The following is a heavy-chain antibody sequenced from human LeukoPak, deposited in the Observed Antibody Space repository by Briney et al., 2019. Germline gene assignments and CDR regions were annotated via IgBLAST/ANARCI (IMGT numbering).Heavy chain of an antibody. CDR3: ARGADYGGNRGRRGYFDY. D-gene: IGHD4-23*01. J-gene: IGHJ4*02. CDR1: GGSISSTNYY. Sequence: SETLSLTCTVSGGSISSTNYYWGWIRQPPGKGLEWIGSIYYSGSTYYNPSLKSRVTISVDTSKNHFSLKLSSVTAADTAVYYCARGADYGGNRGRRGYFDYWGQGTLVTVSS. CDR2: IYYSGST. V-gene: IGHV4-39*02.